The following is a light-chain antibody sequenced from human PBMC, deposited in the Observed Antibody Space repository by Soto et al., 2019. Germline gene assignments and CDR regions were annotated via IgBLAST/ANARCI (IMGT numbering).Light chain of an antibody. CDR1: QSLNSGY. CDR2: GAS. V-gene: IGKV3-20*01. J-gene: IGKJ2*01. Sequence: IVLTQSPGTLSLSPGEGASVSCRASQSLNSGYLAWYQQRPGQAPRLLIYGASSRATGIPDRFSGRRSGTNFTLTISRLEPEDFAVYFCQQYGSAPYTFGQGTKLETK. CDR3: QQYGSAPYT.